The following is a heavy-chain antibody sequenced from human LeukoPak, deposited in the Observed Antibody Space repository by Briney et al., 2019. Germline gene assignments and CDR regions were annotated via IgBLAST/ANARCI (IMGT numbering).Heavy chain of an antibody. J-gene: IGHJ4*02. CDR3: ARHSGAGTGFVY. V-gene: IGHV4-4*02. D-gene: IGHD6-19*01. CDR2: IYHSGST. Sequence: SGTLSLTCAVSGGSISSSNWWSWVRQPPGKGLRWIGEIYHSGSTNYNPSLKSRLTISIDTSKNQFSLKLSSVTAADTAVYYCARHSGAGTGFVYWGQGTLVTVSS. CDR1: GGSISSSNW.